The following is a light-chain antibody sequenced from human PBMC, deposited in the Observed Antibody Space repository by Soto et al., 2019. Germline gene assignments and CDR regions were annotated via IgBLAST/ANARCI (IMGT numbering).Light chain of an antibody. V-gene: IGKV1-12*01. CDR2: AAS. J-gene: IGKJ2*03. CDR1: QDIRRW. Sequence: DIQVTQSPSSVSANVGDTVTITCRASQDIRRWLAWYQQKPGTAPNLLISAASNSQSGVPSRFSGRGSGTDFTLTISSLQPEDSATYYCEQASTFPYSFGQGTKVDIK. CDR3: EQASTFPYS.